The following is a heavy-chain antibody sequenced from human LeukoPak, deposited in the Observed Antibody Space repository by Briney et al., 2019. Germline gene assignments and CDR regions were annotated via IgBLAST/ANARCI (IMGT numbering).Heavy chain of an antibody. V-gene: IGHV1-2*02. J-gene: IGHJ5*02. CDR3: ARDDYGGNRNWFDP. CDR1: GYTFAGYY. CDR2: INPSSGGT. D-gene: IGHD4-23*01. Sequence: ASVKVSCKASGYTFAGYYMHWVRQAPGQGLEWMGLINPSSGGTNYAQNFQGRVTMTRDTSSSTAYMELSRLRSDDTAVYFCARDDYGGNRNWFDPWGQGTLVTVSS.